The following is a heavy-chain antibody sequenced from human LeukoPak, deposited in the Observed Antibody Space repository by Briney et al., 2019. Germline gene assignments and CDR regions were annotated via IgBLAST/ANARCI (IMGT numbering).Heavy chain of an antibody. V-gene: IGHV1-18*01. Sequence: ASVKVSCKASGGTFSSYAISWVRQAPGQGLEWMGWISAYNGNTNYAQKLQGRVTMTTDTSTSTAYMELRSLRSDDTAVYYCATGDEQWLVYYYWGQGTLVTVSS. J-gene: IGHJ4*02. CDR2: ISAYNGNT. CDR1: GGTFSSYA. CDR3: ATGDEQWLVYYY. D-gene: IGHD6-19*01.